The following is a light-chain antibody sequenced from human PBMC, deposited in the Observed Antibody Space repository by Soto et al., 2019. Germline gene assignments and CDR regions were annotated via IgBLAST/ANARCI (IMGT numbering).Light chain of an antibody. Sequence: AIRMTQSPSSLSASTGDRVTITCRASQGISSYLAWYQQKPGKAPKLLIYAASTLQSGVPSRFSGSGSGTDFTLTISCLQSEDFATYYCQQYYSYPRVFGQGTRLE. CDR1: QGISSY. CDR2: AAS. V-gene: IGKV1-8*01. CDR3: QQYYSYPRV. J-gene: IGKJ5*01.